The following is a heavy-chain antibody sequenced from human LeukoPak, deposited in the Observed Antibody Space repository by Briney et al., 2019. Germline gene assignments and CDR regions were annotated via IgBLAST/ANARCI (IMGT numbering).Heavy chain of an antibody. CDR1: GGSISSYY. J-gene: IGHJ5*02. V-gene: IGHV4-59*01. CDR2: IHYSGST. D-gene: IGHD3-22*01. Sequence: SETMSLTCTVSGGSISSYYWSWIRQPPGKGLEWIGYIHYSGSTNYNPSLKSRVTISVDTSKNQFSLKLSSVTAADTAVYYCARGEGYYDPNWFDPWGQGTLVTVSS. CDR3: ARGEGYYDPNWFDP.